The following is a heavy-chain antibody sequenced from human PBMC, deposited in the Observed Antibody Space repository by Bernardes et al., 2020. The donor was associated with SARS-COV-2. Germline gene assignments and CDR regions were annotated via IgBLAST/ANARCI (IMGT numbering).Heavy chain of an antibody. J-gene: IGHJ4*02. Sequence: ASVKVSCKASGYTFTSYGIIWLRQAPGQGLEWMGWIGTYNGNTNYAQKFQGRVSMTTDTSTSTAYMELRSLRSDDTAVYHCATSVAVSAAFDYWGQGTLVTVSS. CDR3: ATSVAVSAAFDY. D-gene: IGHD6-19*01. V-gene: IGHV1-18*04. CDR2: IGTYNGNT. CDR1: GYTFTSYG.